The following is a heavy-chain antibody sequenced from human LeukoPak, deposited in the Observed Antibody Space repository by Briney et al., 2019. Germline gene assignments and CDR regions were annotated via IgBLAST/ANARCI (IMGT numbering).Heavy chain of an antibody. CDR2: ISNDGSNK. D-gene: IGHD3-10*01. CDR3: ARDFTGASGY. Sequence: GGSLRLSCAASGFTFSSYGMHWVRQAPGKGLEWVAAISNDGSNKYYGGSVRGRFTISRDNAKNSLYLQMNSLRAEDTAVYYCARDFTGASGYWGQGTLVTVSS. V-gene: IGHV3-30*03. J-gene: IGHJ4*02. CDR1: GFTFSSYG.